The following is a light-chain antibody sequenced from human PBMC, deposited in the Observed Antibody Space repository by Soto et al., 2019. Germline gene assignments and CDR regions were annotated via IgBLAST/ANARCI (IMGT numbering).Light chain of an antibody. CDR3: QKYGSSPWT. Sequence: EIVLTQSPGTLSLSQGERATLSCRASQSFRSSYLAWYQQKPGQAPRLLIYGASSRATGIPDRFSGSGSGTDFTLTISRLEPEDFAVYYCQKYGSSPWTFGQGTKVEIK. J-gene: IGKJ1*01. CDR2: GAS. CDR1: QSFRSSY. V-gene: IGKV3-20*01.